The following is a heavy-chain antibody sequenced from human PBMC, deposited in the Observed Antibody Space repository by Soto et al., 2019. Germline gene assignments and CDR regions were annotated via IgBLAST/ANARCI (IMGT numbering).Heavy chain of an antibody. CDR3: ARAHLGWSDAFDI. D-gene: IGHD3-3*01. CDR1: GESFSGYF. V-gene: IGHV4-34*01. Sequence: QVQLQQWGAGLLKPSETLSLTCAVYGESFSGYFWSWIRQPPGKGPAWIGEINHSGSTNVNPSLKSRVTISLDTSKNHFSLRLKSVTAADTAVYYCARAHLGWSDAFDIWGQGTMVTVSS. CDR2: INHSGST. J-gene: IGHJ3*02.